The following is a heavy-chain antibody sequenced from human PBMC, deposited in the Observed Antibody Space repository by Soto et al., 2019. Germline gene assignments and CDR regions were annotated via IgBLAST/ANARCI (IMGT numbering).Heavy chain of an antibody. CDR2: IYYSVT. CDR3: AKRYGSCFDI. J-gene: IGHJ3*02. D-gene: IGHD3-10*01. V-gene: IGHV4-59*08. CDR1: GGSIRSYY. Sequence: SETLSLTCSVSGGSIRSYYWSWIRQPPGKGLEWIAYIYYSVTSYNPSLKSRVSISVDTSKNQFSLKLSSVTAADTAVYYCAKRYGSCFDIWGQGTMVTVSS.